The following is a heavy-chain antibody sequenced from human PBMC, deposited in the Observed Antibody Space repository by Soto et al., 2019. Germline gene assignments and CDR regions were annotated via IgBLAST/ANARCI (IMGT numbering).Heavy chain of an antibody. CDR1: GGSISSGDYY. D-gene: IGHD5-12*01. V-gene: IGHV4-30-4*01. J-gene: IGHJ3*02. CDR3: ARDNRDGYNIRRGSDAFDI. Sequence: QVQLQESGPGLVKPSQTLSLTCTVSGGSISSGDYYWSWIRQPPGKGLEWIGYIYYSGSTYYNPSLRSRVNISVDTSKNQFSLKLSSVTAADTAVYYCARDNRDGYNIRRGSDAFDIWGQGTMVTVSS. CDR2: IYYSGST.